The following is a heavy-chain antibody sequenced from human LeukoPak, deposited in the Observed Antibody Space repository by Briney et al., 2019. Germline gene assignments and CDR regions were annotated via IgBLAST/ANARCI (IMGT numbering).Heavy chain of an antibody. V-gene: IGHV3-30*01. J-gene: IGHJ4*02. Sequence: GGSLRLSCAASGFTFSSYAMHWVRQAPGKGLEWVAVISYDGSNKYYADSVKGRFTISRDNSKNTLYLQMNSLRAGDTAVYYCARDLIAAAYWGQGTLVTVSS. CDR2: ISYDGSNK. D-gene: IGHD6-13*01. CDR1: GFTFSSYA. CDR3: ARDLIAAAY.